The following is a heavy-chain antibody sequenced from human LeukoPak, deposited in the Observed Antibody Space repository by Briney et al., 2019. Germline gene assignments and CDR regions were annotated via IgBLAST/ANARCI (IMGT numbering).Heavy chain of an antibody. V-gene: IGHV4-4*07. CDR2: IYTSGST. CDR1: GGSISSYY. D-gene: IGHD3-10*01. J-gene: IGHJ4*02. Sequence: PSETLSLTCTVSGGSISSYYWSWIRQPAGKGLEWIGRIYTSGSTNYNPSLKSRVTTSVDTSKNQFSLKLSSVTAADTAVYYCAREGGRYYYGSGRYYFDYWGQGTLVTVSS. CDR3: AREGGRYYYGSGRYYFDY.